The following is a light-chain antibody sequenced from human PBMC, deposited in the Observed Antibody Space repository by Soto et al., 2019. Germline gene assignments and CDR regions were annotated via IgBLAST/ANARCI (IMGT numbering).Light chain of an antibody. Sequence: DIVMTQSPATLSVSPGQGATLSRRASQRSSTDLAWYQQKPGQAPRLLIYAASTRATGIPARFSGSGSGTEFTLTINSLQSEDSAVYYCQQHNQWPITFGQGTRLE. CDR3: QQHNQWPIT. V-gene: IGKV3-15*01. CDR1: QRSSTD. J-gene: IGKJ5*01. CDR2: AAS.